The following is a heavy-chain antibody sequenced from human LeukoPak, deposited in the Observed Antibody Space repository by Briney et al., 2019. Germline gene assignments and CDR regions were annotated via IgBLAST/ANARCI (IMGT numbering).Heavy chain of an antibody. Sequence: GGSLRLSCAASGFTFSSYSMNWVRQAPGKGLEWVSSISSSSSYIYYADSVEGRFTISRDNAKNSLYLQMNSLRAEDTAVYYCARERGRPLDAFDIWGQGTMVTVSS. J-gene: IGHJ3*02. V-gene: IGHV3-21*01. D-gene: IGHD2-15*01. CDR1: GFTFSSYS. CDR2: ISSSSSYI. CDR3: ARERGRPLDAFDI.